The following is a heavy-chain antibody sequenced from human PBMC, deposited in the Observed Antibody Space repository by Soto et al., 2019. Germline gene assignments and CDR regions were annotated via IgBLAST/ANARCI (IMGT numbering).Heavy chain of an antibody. J-gene: IGHJ4*02. CDR3: ARGGTSGTYDYIWGSYRPNFDY. CDR2: ISAYNGNT. V-gene: IGHV1-18*01. D-gene: IGHD3-16*02. CDR1: GYTFTSYG. Sequence: ASVKVSCKASGYTFTSYGIIWVRQAPGQGLEWMRWISAYNGNTNYAQKLQGRVTMTTDTSTSTAYMELRSLRSDDTAVYYCARGGTSGTYDYIWGSYRPNFDYWGQGTLVTVSS.